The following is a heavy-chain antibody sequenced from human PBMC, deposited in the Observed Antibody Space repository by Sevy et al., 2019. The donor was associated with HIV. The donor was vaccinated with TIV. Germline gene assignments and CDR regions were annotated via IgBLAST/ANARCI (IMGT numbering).Heavy chain of an antibody. J-gene: IGHJ4*02. CDR2: IKSKTDGGTT. CDR3: TTDYYYDSSGYVPFDY. D-gene: IGHD3-22*01. Sequence: GGSLRLSCAASGFTFSNAWMSWVRQAPGKGLEWVGRIKSKTDGGTTDYAAPVKGRFTISRDDSKKTLYLQMNSLKTEDTAVYYCTTDYYYDSSGYVPFDYWGQGTLVTVSS. CDR1: GFTFSNAW. V-gene: IGHV3-15*01.